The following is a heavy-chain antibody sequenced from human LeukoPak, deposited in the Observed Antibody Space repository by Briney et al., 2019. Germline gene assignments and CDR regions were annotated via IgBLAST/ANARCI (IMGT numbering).Heavy chain of an antibody. V-gene: IGHV4-59*12. D-gene: IGHD3-10*01. J-gene: IGHJ4*02. Sequence: PSETLSLTCTVSGGSISSYYWSWIRQPPGKGLEWIGYIYYSGSTNYNPSLKSRVTISVDTSKNQFSLKLSSVTAADTAVYYCAGESRYYGPGGWGQGTLVTVSS. CDR1: GGSISSYY. CDR2: IYYSGST. CDR3: AGESRYYGPGG.